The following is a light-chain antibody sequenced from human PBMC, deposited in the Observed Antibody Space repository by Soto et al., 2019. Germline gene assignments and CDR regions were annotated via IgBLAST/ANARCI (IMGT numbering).Light chain of an antibody. CDR3: QQSYSTGRTLT. V-gene: IGKV1-39*01. J-gene: IGKJ4*01. CDR1: QSISSY. CDR2: AAS. Sequence: DIQMTQSPSSLSASVGDRVTITCRASQSISSYLNWYQQKPGKAPKLLIYAASSLQSGVPSRFSGSGSGTDFTLTLSSLQPEDFATYYCQQSYSTGRTLTFGGGTKVEIK.